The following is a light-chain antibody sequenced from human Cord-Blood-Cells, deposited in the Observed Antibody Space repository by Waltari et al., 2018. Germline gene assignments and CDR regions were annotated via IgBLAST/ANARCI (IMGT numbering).Light chain of an antibody. V-gene: IGLV2-11*01. CDR1: SSDVGGDNS. CDR3: CSYAGSYAWV. J-gene: IGLJ3*02. Sequence: QSALTQPRPVSGSAGPSVTISCTGTSSDVGGDNSVSWYQQHPGKAPKLMIYDVSKRPSGVPDRFSGSKSGNTASLTISGLQAEDEADYYCCSYAGSYAWVFGGGTKLTVL. CDR2: DVS.